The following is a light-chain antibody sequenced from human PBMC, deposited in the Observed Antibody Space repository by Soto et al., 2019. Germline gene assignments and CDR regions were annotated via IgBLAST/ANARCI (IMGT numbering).Light chain of an antibody. CDR2: AAS. J-gene: IGKJ4*01. Sequence: DIQLTQSPSFLSASVGDRVTMTCRASQDISNYLAWYQQGPGKAPKLLIYAASTLQSGVPSRFSGSGSGTEFTLTISSPQPEDFATYYCQQLSSYPVSFGGGTKVEIK. CDR1: QDISNY. V-gene: IGKV1-9*01. CDR3: QQLSSYPVS.